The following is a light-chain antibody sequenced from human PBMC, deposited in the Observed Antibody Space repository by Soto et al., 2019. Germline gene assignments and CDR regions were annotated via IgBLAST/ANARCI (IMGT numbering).Light chain of an antibody. CDR2: EVT. J-gene: IGLJ1*01. V-gene: IGLV2-8*01. CDR1: SSDVGAYNY. Sequence: QSVLTQPPSASVSPGQSVTLSCTGTSSDVGAYNYVSWYQQHPDKAPKLMIYEVTKRPSGVPDRFSGSKSGNTASLTVSGLQAEDEADYYCCSYAGSNLYVFGTGTKVTVL. CDR3: CSYAGSNLYV.